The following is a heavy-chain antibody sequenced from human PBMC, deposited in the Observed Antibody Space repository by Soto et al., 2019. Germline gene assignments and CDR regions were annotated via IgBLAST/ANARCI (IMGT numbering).Heavy chain of an antibody. CDR1: GGSISTSRSY. D-gene: IGHD2-21*01. J-gene: IGHJ5*02. Sequence: PSETLSRTCSVSGGSISTSRSYWAWILQPPGKGLEWLANIFYSGSTFYNPSLASRVSVSVDTSKNESSLKLRSVTAADTAVYYCARQPTTGDTDLWFDPWGQGTLVTVS. CDR2: IFYSGST. V-gene: IGHV4-39*01. CDR3: ARQPTTGDTDLWFDP.